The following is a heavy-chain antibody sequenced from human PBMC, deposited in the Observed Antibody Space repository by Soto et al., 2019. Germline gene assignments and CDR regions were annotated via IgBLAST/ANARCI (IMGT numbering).Heavy chain of an antibody. CDR3: TRDRYYGMDV. J-gene: IGHJ6*02. CDR1: GFTFGDYA. CDR2: IRSKAYGGTT. Sequence: GGSLRLSCTASGFTFGDYAMSWVRQAPGKGLEWVGFIRSKAYGGTTEYAASVKGRFTISRDDSKSIAYLQMNSLKTEDTAVYYCTRDRYYGMDVWGQGTTVTVSS. V-gene: IGHV3-49*04.